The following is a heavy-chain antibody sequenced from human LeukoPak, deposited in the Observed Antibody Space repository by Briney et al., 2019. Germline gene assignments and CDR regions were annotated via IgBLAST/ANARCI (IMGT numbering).Heavy chain of an antibody. CDR2: ITGLAGWT. D-gene: IGHD2-15*01. V-gene: IGHV3-23*01. CDR3: AKDRRRCSSTACHRDLFDF. CDR1: GFSVSDYA. J-gene: IGHJ4*02. Sequence: PGGSLRLSCAASGFSVSDYAMAWVRQAPGKGLEWVSYITGLAGWTYYADSIKGRFTISRDISNNTLHLQMNAVGAEDTAVYFCAKDRRRCSSTACHRDLFDFWGPGALVSSSS.